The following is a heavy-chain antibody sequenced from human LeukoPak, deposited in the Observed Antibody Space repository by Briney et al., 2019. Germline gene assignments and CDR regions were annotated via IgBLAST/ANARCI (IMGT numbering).Heavy chain of an antibody. CDR1: GGSFSGYY. Sequence: SETLSLTCAVYGGSFSGYYWSWIRQPPGKGLEWIGEINHSGSTNYNPSLKSRVTISVDTSKNQFSLKLSSVTAAGTAVYYCARGVAMADYWYFDLWGRGTLVTVSS. D-gene: IGHD5-18*01. V-gene: IGHV4-34*01. J-gene: IGHJ2*01. CDR2: INHSGST. CDR3: ARGVAMADYWYFDL.